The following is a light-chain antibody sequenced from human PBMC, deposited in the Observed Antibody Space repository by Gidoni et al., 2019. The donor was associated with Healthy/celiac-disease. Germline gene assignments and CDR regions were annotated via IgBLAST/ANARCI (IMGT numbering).Light chain of an antibody. V-gene: IGKV3-15*01. J-gene: IGKJ1*01. Sequence: EIVMTQSPATLSVSPGERATLSCRASQSVSSNLAWYQQKPGQAPRRLIYGASTRATGIPARFSGSGSGTEFTLTISSLQSEDFAVYCCQQYNNWPLWTFGQGTKVEIK. CDR2: GAS. CDR3: QQYNNWPLWT. CDR1: QSVSSN.